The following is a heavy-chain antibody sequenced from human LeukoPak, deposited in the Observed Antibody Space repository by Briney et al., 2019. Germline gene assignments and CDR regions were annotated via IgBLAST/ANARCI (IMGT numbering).Heavy chain of an antibody. CDR2: IGIDSGNT. D-gene: IGHD5-24*01. CDR1: GFTFSTYA. J-gene: IGHJ4*02. V-gene: IGHV3-48*01. Sequence: GGSLRLSCAASGFTFSTYAMNWVRQAPGKGLEWISYIGIDSGNTNYADSVKGRFTISGDKAKNSLYLQMNSLRVEDTAVYYCARDYKYAFDNWGQGTLVTVSS. CDR3: ARDYKYAFDN.